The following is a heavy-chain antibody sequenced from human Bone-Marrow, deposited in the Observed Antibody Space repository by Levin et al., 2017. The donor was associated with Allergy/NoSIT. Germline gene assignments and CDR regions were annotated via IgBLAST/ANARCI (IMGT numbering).Heavy chain of an antibody. CDR3: AKVLGVKGSGWDYYYYYDGMDV. CDR2: ISYDGSNK. CDR1: GFTFSSYG. Sequence: GESLKISCAASGFTFSSYGMHWVRQAPGKGLEWVAVISYDGSNKYYADSVKGRFTISRDNSKNTLYLQMNSLRAEDTAVYYCAKVLGVKGSGWDYYYYYDGMDVWGQGTTVTVSS. V-gene: IGHV3-30*18. J-gene: IGHJ6*02. D-gene: IGHD6-19*01.